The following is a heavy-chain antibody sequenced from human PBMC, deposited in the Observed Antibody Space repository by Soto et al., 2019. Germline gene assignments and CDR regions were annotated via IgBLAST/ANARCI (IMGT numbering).Heavy chain of an antibody. J-gene: IGHJ6*02. D-gene: IGHD3-16*01. CDR3: ARSIQGAINTNYGMYV. V-gene: IGHV3-30-3*01. CDR2: ISYAGSNK. Sequence: QVQVVESGGGVVQPGRSLRLSCAASEFTFSSYAMHWVRQTPGKWLECVSVISYAGSNKHYADSVKGRFTRSRDNSKNTMYLQMNSLRSEDTAVYYCARSIQGAINTNYGMYVWGQGTTVTVSS. CDR1: EFTFSSYA.